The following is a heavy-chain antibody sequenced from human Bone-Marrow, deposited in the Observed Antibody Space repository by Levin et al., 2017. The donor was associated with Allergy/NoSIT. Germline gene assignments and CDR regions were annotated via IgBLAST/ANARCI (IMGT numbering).Heavy chain of an antibody. V-gene: IGHV3-9*01. CDR2: VTWNSGSV. CDR3: IKGYYYGSGTNDAFHL. CDR1: GFTFDDYG. J-gene: IGHJ3*01. D-gene: IGHD3-10*01. Sequence: GGSLRLSCAASGFTFDDYGMHWVRQAPGKGLEWVSSVTWNSGSVDYADSVKGRFTISRDNAKNSLYLEMNSLRIEDTALYYCIKGYYYGSGTNDAFHLWGQGTMVTVSS.